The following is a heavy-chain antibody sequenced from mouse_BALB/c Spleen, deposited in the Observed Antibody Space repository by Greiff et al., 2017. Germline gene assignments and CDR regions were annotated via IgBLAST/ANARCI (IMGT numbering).Heavy chain of an antibody. CDR3: TRGEDDFDY. CDR2: ISSGGSYT. Sequence: EVMLVESGGGLVKPGGSLKLSCAASGFTFSSYTMSWVRQTPEKRLEWVATISSGGSYTYYPDSVKGRFTISRDNAKNTLYLQMSSLKSEDTAMYYCTRGEDDFDYWGQGTTLTVSS. V-gene: IGHV5-6-4*01. CDR1: GFTFSSYT. J-gene: IGHJ2*01.